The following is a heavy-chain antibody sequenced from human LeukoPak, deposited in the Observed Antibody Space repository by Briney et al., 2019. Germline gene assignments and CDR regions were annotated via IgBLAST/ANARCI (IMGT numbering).Heavy chain of an antibody. CDR1: GGPFSGYY. J-gene: IGHJ4*02. V-gene: IGHV4-34*01. D-gene: IGHD3-9*01. CDR2: INHSGST. Sequence: PSETLSLTCAVYGGPFSGYYWSWIRQPPGKGLEWIGEINHSGSTNYNPSLKSRVTISVDTSKNQFSLKLSSVTAADTAVYYCARVGLARYFEIRSLDYWGQGTLVTVSS. CDR3: ARVGLARYFEIRSLDY.